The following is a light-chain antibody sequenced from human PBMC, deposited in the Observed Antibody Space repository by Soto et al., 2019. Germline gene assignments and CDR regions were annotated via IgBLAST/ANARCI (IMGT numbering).Light chain of an antibody. CDR3: QQYGSSPPWT. V-gene: IGKV3-20*01. CDR1: QSVAGNY. Sequence: EIVWTQAPGTLSXXXXXXXXXXXRXXQSVAGNYLAWYRQKPGQAPRLLIYGASNRATGIPDRFSGSGSGTDFTLTISRLEPEDFAVYYCQQYGSSPPWTFGQGTNVDI. CDR2: GAS. J-gene: IGKJ1*01.